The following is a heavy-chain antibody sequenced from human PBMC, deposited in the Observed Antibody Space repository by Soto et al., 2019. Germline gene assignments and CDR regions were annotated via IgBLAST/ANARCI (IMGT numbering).Heavy chain of an antibody. CDR2: INHSGST. CDR3: ARGGSSPVFCYYCGLDV. V-gene: IGHV4-34*01. J-gene: IGHJ6*02. CDR1: GGSFSGYY. Sequence: PSETLSLTCAVYGGSFSGYYWSWIRQPPGKGLEWIGEINHSGSTNYNPSLKSRVTISVDTSTNTVFMDVSSLRSEDTAIYYCARGGSSPVFCYYCGLDVWGQGTTVTVSS. D-gene: IGHD6-13*01.